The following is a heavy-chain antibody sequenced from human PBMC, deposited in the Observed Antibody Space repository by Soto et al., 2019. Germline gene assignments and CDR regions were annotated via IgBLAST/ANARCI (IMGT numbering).Heavy chain of an antibody. D-gene: IGHD6-6*01. V-gene: IGHV3-64*01. J-gene: IGHJ6*03. Sequence: PGGSLSLSCAASGFTLSGYAMDWVRQAPGKGLEYVSGISSNGVGTYYANSVQGRFTISRVNSKNTVYLQMGSLRPEDMAVYYCARRARPDFYYMDVWGKGTTVTVSS. CDR3: ARRARPDFYYMDV. CDR2: ISSNGVGT. CDR1: GFTLSGYA.